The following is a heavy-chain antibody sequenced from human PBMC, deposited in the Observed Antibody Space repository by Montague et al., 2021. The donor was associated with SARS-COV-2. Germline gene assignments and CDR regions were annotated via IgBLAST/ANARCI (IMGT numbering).Heavy chain of an antibody. CDR2: IYYSGSA. D-gene: IGHD6-13*01. CDR1: DDSISSSSYY. V-gene: IGHV4-39*07. CDR3: ATQAGGFTSGSLDY. J-gene: IGHJ4*02. Sequence: SETLSLTCIVSDDSISSSSYYWGWIRQPPGKGLEYIGSIYYSGSAYYNPSLKSRVTISIDTSKNQFSLKLNSVTAADTAVYYCATQAGGFTSGSLDYWGQGTLVTVSS.